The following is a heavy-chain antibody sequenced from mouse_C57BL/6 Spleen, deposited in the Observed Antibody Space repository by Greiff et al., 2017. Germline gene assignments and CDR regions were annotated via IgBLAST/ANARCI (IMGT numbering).Heavy chain of an antibody. V-gene: IGHV3-6*01. CDR1: GYSITSGYY. J-gene: IGHJ4*01. D-gene: IGHD1-1*01. Sequence: EVHLVESGPGLVKPSQSLSLTCSVTGYSITSGYYWNWIRQFPGNKLEWMGYISYDGSNNYNPSLKNRISITRDTSKNQFFLKLNSVTTEDTANYYCARAGSIPYAMDYWGQGTSVTVSS. CDR3: ARAGSIPYAMDY. CDR2: ISYDGSN.